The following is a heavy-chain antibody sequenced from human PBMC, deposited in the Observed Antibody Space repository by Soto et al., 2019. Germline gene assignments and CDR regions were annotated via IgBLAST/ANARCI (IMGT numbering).Heavy chain of an antibody. CDR2: ISDGVDRA. J-gene: IGHJ4*02. Sequence: PGGSLRLSCAASGFNFATYSMSWVRQAPGKGLEWVAGISDGVDRAYYGDSVKCRFTISRDTSKIMLYLHMNSLRADDTAIYYCARYTAVADPYDFDYWGQGTLVTVSS. V-gene: IGHV3-23*01. D-gene: IGHD6-19*01. CDR3: ARYTAVADPYDFDY. CDR1: GFNFATYS.